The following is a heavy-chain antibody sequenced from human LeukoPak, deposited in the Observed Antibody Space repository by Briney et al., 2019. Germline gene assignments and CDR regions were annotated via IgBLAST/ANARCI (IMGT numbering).Heavy chain of an antibody. J-gene: IGHJ4*02. CDR1: GGSFSAYY. CDR3: ARDFIGDWGGLDY. D-gene: IGHD2-21*02. Sequence: PSETLSLTCAVYGGSFSAYYWSWIRHPPEKWLEWIGEINHSGSTNYNPSLKSRVTISVDTSKNQFSLKLSSVTAADTAVYYCARDFIGDWGGLDYWGQGTLVTVSS. V-gene: IGHV4-34*01. CDR2: INHSGST.